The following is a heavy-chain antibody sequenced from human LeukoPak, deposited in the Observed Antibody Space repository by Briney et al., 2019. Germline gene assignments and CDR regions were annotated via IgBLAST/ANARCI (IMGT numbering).Heavy chain of an antibody. V-gene: IGHV3-23*01. CDR2: IALNDDDT. CDR3: ARLILTGVPTRGYFDS. Sequence: GGSLRLSCAVSGFFFAGYGMTWLRQAPGKGLEWVSGIALNDDDTDYADSERGRFTISRDTFQRSPYLQMNSLRAEDTAVYYCARLILTGVPTRGYFDSWGQGTLVTVSS. D-gene: IGHD3-9*01. J-gene: IGHJ4*02. CDR1: GFFFAGYG.